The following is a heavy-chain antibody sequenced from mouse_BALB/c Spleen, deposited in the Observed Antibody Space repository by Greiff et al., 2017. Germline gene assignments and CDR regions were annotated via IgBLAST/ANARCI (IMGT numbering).Heavy chain of an antibody. V-gene: IGHV5-6-5*01. CDR2: ISSGGST. Sequence: EVKLVESGGGLVKPGGSLKLSCAASGFTFSSYAMSWVRQTPEKRLEWVASISSGGSTYYPDSVKGRFTISRDNARNILYLQMSSLRSEDTAMYYCARNGNYDAMDDWGQGTSVTVSS. CDR3: ARNGNYDAMDD. CDR1: GFTFSSYA. J-gene: IGHJ4*01. D-gene: IGHD2-1*01.